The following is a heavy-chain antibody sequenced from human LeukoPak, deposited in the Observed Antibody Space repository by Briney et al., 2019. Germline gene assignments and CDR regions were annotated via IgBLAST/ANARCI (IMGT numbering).Heavy chain of an antibody. CDR3: ARNDYGDYLPDY. V-gene: IGHV3-74*01. J-gene: IGHJ4*02. D-gene: IGHD4-17*01. CDR2: INSDGSST. Sequence: PGGSLRLSCAASGFTFSSYWMHWVRQAPGKGLVWVSRINSDGSSTSYADSVKGRFTISRDNAKNTLYLQMNSLRDEDTAVYYCARNDYGDYLPDYWGQGTLVTVSS. CDR1: GFTFSSYW.